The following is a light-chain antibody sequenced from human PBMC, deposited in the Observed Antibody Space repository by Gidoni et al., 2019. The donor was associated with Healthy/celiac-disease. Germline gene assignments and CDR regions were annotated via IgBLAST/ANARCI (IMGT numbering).Light chain of an antibody. J-gene: IGKJ1*01. CDR3: LQDYNSPLT. CDR2: AAS. Sequence: AIEMTQSPSSLSASVGDRVTITCRASQGIRNDLGWYQQKPEKAPQLLIYAASSLHSGVPSRFSGSGSGTDFTLTISSLQPEDFATYYCLQDYNSPLTFGQGTKVEIK. CDR1: QGIRND. V-gene: IGKV1-6*01.